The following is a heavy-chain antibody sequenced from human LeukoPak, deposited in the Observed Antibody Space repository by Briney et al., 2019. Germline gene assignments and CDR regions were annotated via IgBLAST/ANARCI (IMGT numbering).Heavy chain of an antibody. V-gene: IGHV4-59*01. CDR2: IYNSGST. CDR1: GDSFSYFY. J-gene: IGHJ4*02. CDR3: ARGVVAAAGRTFDF. Sequence: SETLSLTCTVSGDSFSYFYWSWIRQPPGKGLEWIGYIYNSGSTNYNPSLKSRVTISLDTSKDQFSLKLSSVTAADTAVYYCARGVVAAAGRTFDFWGQGTLVTVSS. D-gene: IGHD6-13*01.